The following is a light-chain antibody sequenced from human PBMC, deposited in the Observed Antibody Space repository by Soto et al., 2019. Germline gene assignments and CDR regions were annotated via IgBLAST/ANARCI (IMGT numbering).Light chain of an antibody. V-gene: IGLV2-14*01. CDR2: DVS. CDR1: SSDVGGYNY. Sequence: QAELTQPASMSGSPGQSVTISCTGTSSDVGGYNYVSWYQQHPGKAPNLMIYDVSNRPSGVSNRFSGSKSGNTASLTISGLQAEDEADYYCSSYTSSSTLFGTGTKVTVL. CDR3: SSYTSSSTL. J-gene: IGLJ1*01.